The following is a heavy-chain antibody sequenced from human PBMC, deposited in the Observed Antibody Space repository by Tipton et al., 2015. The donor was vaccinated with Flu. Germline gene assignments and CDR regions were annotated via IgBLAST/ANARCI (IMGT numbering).Heavy chain of an antibody. CDR3: ARGQGANP. Sequence: GSLRLSCAASGFTVSSNYMSWVRQAPGKGLEWVSVIYSDGSTYYIDSVKGRFTISRDNSKNMLSLEMNSLRAEDTAVYYCARGQGANPWGQGTPVTVSS. CDR1: GFTVSSNY. J-gene: IGHJ5*02. CDR2: IYSDGST. V-gene: IGHV3-53*01.